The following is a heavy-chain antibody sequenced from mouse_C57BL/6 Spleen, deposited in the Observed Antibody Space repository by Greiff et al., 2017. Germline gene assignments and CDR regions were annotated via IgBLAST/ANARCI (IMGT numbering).Heavy chain of an antibody. V-gene: IGHV1-52*01. CDR2: IDPSDSET. CDR1: GYTFTSYW. J-gene: IGHJ4*01. D-gene: IGHD1-1*01. CDR3: ARGGVVGRYAMDY. Sequence: QVQLKQPGAELVRPGSSVKLSCKASGYTFTSYWMHWVKQRPIQGLEWIGNIDPSDSETHYNQKFKDKATLTVDKSSSTAYMQLSSLTSEDSAVYYCARGGVVGRYAMDYWGQGTSVTVSS.